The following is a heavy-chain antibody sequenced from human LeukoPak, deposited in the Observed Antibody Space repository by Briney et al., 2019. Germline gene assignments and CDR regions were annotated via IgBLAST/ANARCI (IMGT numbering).Heavy chain of an antibody. CDR2: ISSSSSYI. CDR3: AREVVVPAALHYYGMDV. Sequence: GGSLRLSCAASGFTFSSYSMNWVRQAPGKGLEWVSSISSSSSYIYYADSVKGRFTISRDNAKNTLYLQMNSLRAEDTAVYYCAREVVVPAALHYYGMDVWGQGTTVTVSS. V-gene: IGHV3-21*01. J-gene: IGHJ6*02. CDR1: GFTFSSYS. D-gene: IGHD2-2*01.